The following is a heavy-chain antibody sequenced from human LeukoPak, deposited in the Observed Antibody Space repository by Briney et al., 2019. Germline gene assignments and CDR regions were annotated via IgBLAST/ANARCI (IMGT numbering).Heavy chain of an antibody. CDR1: GFTFSSYS. CDR2: ISSSSGYI. J-gene: IGHJ4*02. CDR3: ASGVTGDY. D-gene: IGHD2-21*02. Sequence: GGSLRLSCAASGFTFSSYSMNWVRQAPGKGLEWVSSISSSSGYIHYADSVKGRFTISRDNAKNSLYLQMNSLRAEDTAVYYCASGVTGDYWGQGTLVTVSS. V-gene: IGHV3-21*01.